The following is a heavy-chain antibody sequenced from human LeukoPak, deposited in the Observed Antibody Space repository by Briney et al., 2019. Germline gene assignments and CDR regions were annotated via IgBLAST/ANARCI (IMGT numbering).Heavy chain of an antibody. V-gene: IGHV1-46*01. CDR1: GYTFTSYY. CDR2: INPSGGST. D-gene: IGHD3-3*01. CDR3: ARGSASLTYYDFWGDLDY. Sequence: ASVKVSCKASGYTFTSYYMHWVRQAPGQGLEWMGIINPSGGSTSYAQKFQGRVTMTRDTSTSTVYMELSSLRSEDTAVYYCARGSASLTYYDFWGDLDYWGQGTLVTVSS. J-gene: IGHJ4*02.